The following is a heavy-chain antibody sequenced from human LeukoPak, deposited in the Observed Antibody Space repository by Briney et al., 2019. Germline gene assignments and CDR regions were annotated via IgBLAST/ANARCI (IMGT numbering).Heavy chain of an antibody. CDR3: AREVAWFGELLSWFDP. D-gene: IGHD3-10*01. Sequence: SETLSLTCTVSGGSISSYYWSWIRQPAGKGLEWIGRIYTSGSTNYNPSLKSRVTMSVDTSKSQFSLKLSSVTAADTAVYYCAREVAWFGELLSWFDPWGQGTLVTVSS. J-gene: IGHJ5*02. CDR1: GGSISSYY. CDR2: IYTSGST. V-gene: IGHV4-4*07.